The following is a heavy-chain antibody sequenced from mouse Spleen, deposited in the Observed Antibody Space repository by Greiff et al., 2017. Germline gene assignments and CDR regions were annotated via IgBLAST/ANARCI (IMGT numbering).Heavy chain of an antibody. CDR1: GYTFTDYA. Sequence: VQLQQSGAELVRPGVSVKISCKGSGYTFTDYAMHWVKQSHAKSLEWIGVISTYYGDASYNQKFKGKATMTVDKSSSTAYMELARLTSEDSAIYYCAREGDYYVPFAYWGQGTLVTVSA. CDR2: ISTYYGDA. V-gene: IGHV1S137*01. J-gene: IGHJ3*01. D-gene: IGHD1-1*01. CDR3: AREGDYYVPFAY.